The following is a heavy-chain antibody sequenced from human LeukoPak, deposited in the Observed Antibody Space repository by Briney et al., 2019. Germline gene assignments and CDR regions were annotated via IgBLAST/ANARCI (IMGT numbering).Heavy chain of an antibody. CDR3: ARETSTAFDY. Sequence: GGSLRLSCAVSGFTFSRHWMHWVRQVPGEGLVWVSRINSDGSSTSYADSVKGRFTISRDNAKNTLYLQMNSLRDEDTAVYYCARETSTAFDYWGQGTLVTVSS. J-gene: IGHJ4*02. D-gene: IGHD3-3*02. V-gene: IGHV3-74*01. CDR2: INSDGSST. CDR1: GFTFSRHW.